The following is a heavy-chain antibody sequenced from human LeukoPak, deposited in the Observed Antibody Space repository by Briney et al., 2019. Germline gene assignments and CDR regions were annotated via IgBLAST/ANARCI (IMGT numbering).Heavy chain of an antibody. CDR2: INSDGSST. V-gene: IGHV3-74*01. CDR1: GFTFSTYW. D-gene: IGHD1-7*01. CDR3: ARAELELRGFGYYYYYMDV. Sequence: PGGPLRLSCAASGFTFSTYWMNWVRQAPGKGLVWVSRINSDGSSTNYADSIKGRFTSSRDNAKNTLYLQMNSLRAEDTAVYYCARAELELRGFGYYYYYMDVWGKGTTVTVSS. J-gene: IGHJ6*03.